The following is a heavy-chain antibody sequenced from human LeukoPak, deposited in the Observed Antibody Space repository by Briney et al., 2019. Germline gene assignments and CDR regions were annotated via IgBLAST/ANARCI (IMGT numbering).Heavy chain of an antibody. D-gene: IGHD2-15*01. J-gene: IGHJ4*02. V-gene: IGHV1-24*01. CDR2: FDPEDGVT. CDR1: GYTLTELS. Sequence: ASVKVSCKVSGYTLTELSMHWVRQAPGKGLEWMGGFDPEDGVTIYAQKFQGRVTMTEDTSTDTAYMELSSLRSEDTAVYYCATPISGGYYFDYWGQGTLVTVSS. CDR3: ATPISGGYYFDY.